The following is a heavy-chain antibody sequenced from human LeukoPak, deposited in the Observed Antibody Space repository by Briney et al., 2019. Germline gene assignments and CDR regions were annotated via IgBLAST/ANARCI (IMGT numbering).Heavy chain of an antibody. D-gene: IGHD1-26*01. V-gene: IGHV1-18*01. Sequence: ASVKVSCKAFGYTFTNFGISWVRQAPGQGLEWMGWISAYIGRRNYAQILQGRGAMTTDISTNTAYMELRSLRSDDTAVYYCARDRGGSHSYYYYGMDVWGQGTTVTVSS. J-gene: IGHJ6*02. CDR3: ARDRGGSHSYYYYGMDV. CDR1: GYTFTNFG. CDR2: ISAYIGRR.